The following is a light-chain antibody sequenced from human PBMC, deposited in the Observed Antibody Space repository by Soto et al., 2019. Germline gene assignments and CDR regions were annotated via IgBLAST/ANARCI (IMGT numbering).Light chain of an antibody. Sequence: DIVMTQSPLSLPVMPGESASISCRSSQSLLHSNGYNFLDWYLQRPGQSPHLLIYLASNRSSGVPDRFSGSGSGTDFTLKISRVEAEDVGVYYCMQALQSPRTYGQGTKVEIK. V-gene: IGKV2-28*01. J-gene: IGKJ1*01. CDR2: LAS. CDR3: MQALQSPRT. CDR1: QSLLHSNGYNF.